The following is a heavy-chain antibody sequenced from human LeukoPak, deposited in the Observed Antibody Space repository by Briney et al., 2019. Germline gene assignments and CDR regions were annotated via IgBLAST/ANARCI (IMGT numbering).Heavy chain of an antibody. J-gene: IGHJ4*02. CDR3: ARDIVGAGFDY. CDR1: GGSISSYY. CDR2: IYYSGST. V-gene: IGHV4-59*01. Sequence: SETLSLTCTVSGGSISSYYWSWIRQPPGKGLEWIGYIYYSGSTNNPSLKSRVTISVDTSKNQFSLKLSSVTAADTAVYYCARDIVGAGFDYWGQGTLVTVSS. D-gene: IGHD1-26*01.